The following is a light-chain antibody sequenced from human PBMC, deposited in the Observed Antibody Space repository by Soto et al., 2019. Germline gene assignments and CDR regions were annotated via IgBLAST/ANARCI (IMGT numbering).Light chain of an antibody. CDR3: SSFTSSDTDV. CDR1: SSDVGFSKY. Sequence: SVLTQPASVSGSPGQSITISCTGTSSDVGFSKYVFWFQQHPGKAPKLIISEVSNRPSGVSDRFSGSRSANTASLTISGLQAADEADYYCSSFTSSDTDVFGTGTKLTVL. J-gene: IGLJ1*01. V-gene: IGLV2-14*03. CDR2: EVS.